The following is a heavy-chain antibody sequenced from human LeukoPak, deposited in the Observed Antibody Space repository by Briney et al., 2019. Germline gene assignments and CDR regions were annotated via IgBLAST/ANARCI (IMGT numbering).Heavy chain of an antibody. CDR2: ISGSGGST. Sequence: GGSLRLSCAASGFTFSSYAMSWVRQAPGKGLEWVSAISGSGGSTYYADSVKGRFTISRDNSKNSLYLQMNSLRDEDTAVYYCARVVVVAASFDAFDIWGQGTMVTVSS. D-gene: IGHD2-15*01. J-gene: IGHJ3*02. CDR3: ARVVVVAASFDAFDI. CDR1: GFTFSSYA. V-gene: IGHV3-23*01.